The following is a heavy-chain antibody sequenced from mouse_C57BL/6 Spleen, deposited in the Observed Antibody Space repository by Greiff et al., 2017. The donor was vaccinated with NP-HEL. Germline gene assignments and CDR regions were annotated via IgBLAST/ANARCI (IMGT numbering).Heavy chain of an antibody. D-gene: IGHD2-1*01. CDR3: ARSVYYGNSPAMDY. J-gene: IGHJ4*01. V-gene: IGHV1-26*01. Sequence: VQLQQSGPELVKPGASVKISCKASGYTFTDYHMNWVKQSHGKSLEWIGDINPNNGGTSYNQKFKGKATLTVDKSSSTAYMELRSLTSEDSAVYYCARSVYYGNSPAMDYWGQGTSVTVSS. CDR1: GYTFTDYH. CDR2: INPNNGGT.